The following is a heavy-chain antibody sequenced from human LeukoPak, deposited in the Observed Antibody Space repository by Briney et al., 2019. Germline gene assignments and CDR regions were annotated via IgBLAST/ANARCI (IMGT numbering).Heavy chain of an antibody. CDR2: INHSGST. CDR3: ARGSKVTGYYYYYYMDV. D-gene: IGHD1-20*01. Sequence: PSETLSLTCAVYGGSFSDYYWSWIRQPPGKGLEWIGEINHSGSTNYNPSLKSRVTISVDTPKNQFSLKLSSVTAADTAVYYCARGSKVTGYYYYYYMDVWDKGTTVTVSS. V-gene: IGHV4-34*01. J-gene: IGHJ6*03. CDR1: GGSFSDYY.